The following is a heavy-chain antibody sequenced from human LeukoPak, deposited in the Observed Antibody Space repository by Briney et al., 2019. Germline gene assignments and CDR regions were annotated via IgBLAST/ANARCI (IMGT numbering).Heavy chain of an antibody. CDR1: GGSISSYY. J-gene: IGHJ4*02. V-gene: IGHV4-59*01. CDR3: ARGGGYDFSDY. Sequence: SETLSLTCTVSGGSISSYYWSWIRQPPGKGLEWIGYIYYSGSTNYNPSLKSRVTISVDTSKNQFSLKLSSVTAADTAVYYCARGGGYDFSDYRGQGTLVTVSS. CDR2: IYYSGST. D-gene: IGHD5-12*01.